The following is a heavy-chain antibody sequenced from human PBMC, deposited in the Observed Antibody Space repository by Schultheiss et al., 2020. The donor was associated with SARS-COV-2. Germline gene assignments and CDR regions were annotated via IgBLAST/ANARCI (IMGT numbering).Heavy chain of an antibody. CDR3: ARDPAAAGTWDAFDI. J-gene: IGHJ3*02. CDR2: IHSDGSV. V-gene: IGHV4-61*03. Sequence: SETLSLTCSVSGVSVNSGSYYWGWVRQRPGEGLEWIGHIHSDGSVAYNSSLESRVTVSFDTSVNNFSLKLSSVTAADTAVYYCARDPAAAGTWDAFDIWGQGTMVTVSS. D-gene: IGHD6-13*01. CDR1: GVSVNSGSYY.